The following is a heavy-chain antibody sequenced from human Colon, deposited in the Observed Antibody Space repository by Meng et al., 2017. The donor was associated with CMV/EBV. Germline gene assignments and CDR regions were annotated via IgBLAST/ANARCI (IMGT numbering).Heavy chain of an antibody. CDR2: INWNGGST. V-gene: IGHV3-20*04. Sequence: GESLKISCAASGFTFDDYGMSWVRQAPGKGLEWVSGINWNGGSTGYADSVKGRFTISRDNAKNPLYLQMNSLRAEDTALYYCARDGNSGYVYYFDYWGQGTLVTVSS. CDR3: ARDGNSGYVYYFDY. D-gene: IGHD5-12*01. J-gene: IGHJ4*02. CDR1: GFTFDDYG.